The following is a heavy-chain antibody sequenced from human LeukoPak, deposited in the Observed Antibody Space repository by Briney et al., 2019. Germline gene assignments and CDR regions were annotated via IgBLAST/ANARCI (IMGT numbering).Heavy chain of an antibody. J-gene: IGHJ4*02. CDR3: AKDGGLWVSAHWGDS. Sequence: HPGGSLRLSCAASGFTFSSYSMNWVRQAPGKGLEWVSYISSSSSTIYYADSVKGRFNISRDNSKNTLYLQMNSLRAEDTAVYYCAKDGGLWVSAHWGDSWGRGTLVTVSS. CDR1: GFTFSSYS. CDR2: ISSSSSTI. D-gene: IGHD7-27*01. V-gene: IGHV3-48*01.